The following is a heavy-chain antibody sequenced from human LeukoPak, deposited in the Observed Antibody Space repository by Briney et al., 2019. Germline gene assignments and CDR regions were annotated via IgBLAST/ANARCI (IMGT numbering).Heavy chain of an antibody. V-gene: IGHV4-34*01. CDR3: ARPLSMVRGAFDI. Sequence: SGTLSLTCAVYGGSFSGYYWSRIRQPPGKGLEWIGEINHSGSTNYNPSLKSRVTISVDTSKNQFSLKLSSVTAADTAVYYCARPLSMVRGAFDIWGQGTMVTVSS. CDR1: GGSFSGYY. J-gene: IGHJ3*02. D-gene: IGHD3-10*01. CDR2: INHSGST.